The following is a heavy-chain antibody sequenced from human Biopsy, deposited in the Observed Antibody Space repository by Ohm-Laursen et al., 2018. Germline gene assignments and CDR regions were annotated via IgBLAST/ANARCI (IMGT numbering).Heavy chain of an antibody. CDR3: ARDGAGSYHDY. CDR1: GFTFSDYY. CDR2: ISGSGTTI. V-gene: IGHV3-11*01. J-gene: IGHJ4*02. D-gene: IGHD3-10*01. Sequence: SLRPSCAAPGFTFSDYYMSWIRQAPGKGLEWLSYISGSGTTIFYADSVKGRFTVSRDNAKNSLYLQMNSLTVEDTAVYYCARDGAGSYHDYWGQGTLVTVSS.